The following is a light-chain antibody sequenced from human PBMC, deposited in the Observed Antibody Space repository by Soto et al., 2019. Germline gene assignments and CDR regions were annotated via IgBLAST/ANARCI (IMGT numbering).Light chain of an antibody. CDR1: SSDVGGYNY. CDR3: SSYTSSSTDV. J-gene: IGLJ1*01. CDR2: EVS. Sequence: QSALTQPASVSGSPGQSITISCTGTSSDVGGYNYVSWYQQHPGKAPKLMIYEVSNRPSGVSNRFSGSKSDNTASLTISGLHAEDEADYYCSSYTSSSTDVFGTGTKLTVL. V-gene: IGLV2-14*01.